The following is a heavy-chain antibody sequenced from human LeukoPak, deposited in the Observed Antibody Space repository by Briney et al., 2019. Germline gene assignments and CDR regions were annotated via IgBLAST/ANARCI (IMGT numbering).Heavy chain of an antibody. Sequence: PGGSLRLSCAASGFTLSSYEMNWVRQAPGKGLEWVSSISSSSSYIYYADSVKGRFTISRDNAKNSLYLQTNSLRAEDTAVYYCASHDRPHSSGWYFDYWGQGTLVTVSS. CDR3: ASHDRPHSSGWYFDY. V-gene: IGHV3-21*01. CDR2: ISSSSSYI. CDR1: GFTLSSYE. D-gene: IGHD6-19*01. J-gene: IGHJ4*02.